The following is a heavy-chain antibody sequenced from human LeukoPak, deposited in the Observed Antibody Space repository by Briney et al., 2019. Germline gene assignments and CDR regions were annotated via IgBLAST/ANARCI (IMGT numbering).Heavy chain of an antibody. D-gene: IGHD3-22*01. V-gene: IGHV1-69*05. J-gene: IGHJ3*02. Sequence: SVKVSCKASRGTFSSYAISWVRQAPGQGLEWMGGIIPMFATANYAQTFQGRVTMTRDMSTSTVYMALSSLRTEDTAVYYCARGRHSYESSDYYFEGDAFDIWGQGTMVTVSS. CDR2: IIPMFATA. CDR1: RGTFSSYA. CDR3: ARGRHSYESSDYYFEGDAFDI.